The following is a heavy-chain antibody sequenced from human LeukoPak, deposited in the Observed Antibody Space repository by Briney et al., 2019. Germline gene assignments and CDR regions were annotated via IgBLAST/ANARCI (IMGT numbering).Heavy chain of an antibody. J-gene: IGHJ4*02. CDR2: MNPNSGNT. D-gene: IGHD4-17*01. V-gene: IGHV1-8*01. CDR3: ARVAPLRDYVEYYFDY. CDR1: GYTITSYD. Sequence: GASVKVSCKASGYTITSYDINWVRQATGQGLEWMGWMNPNSGNTGYAQKFQGGVTMTRNTSISTAYMELSSLRSEDTAVYYCARVAPLRDYVEYYFDYWGQGTLVTVSS.